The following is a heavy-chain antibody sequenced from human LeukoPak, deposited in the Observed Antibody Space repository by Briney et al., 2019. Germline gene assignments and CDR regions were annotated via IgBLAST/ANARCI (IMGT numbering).Heavy chain of an antibody. J-gene: IGHJ4*02. D-gene: IGHD1-26*01. CDR3: AKEGGSSSRKGGFDY. Sequence: SETLSLTCTVSGGSISSYYWSWIRQPPGKGLEWIGYIYYSGSTNYNPSLKSRVTVSVDTSKNQFSLKLSSVTAADTAVYYCAKEGGSSSRKGGFDYGGRGPLATVSS. CDR1: GGSISSYY. V-gene: IGHV4-59*12. CDR2: IYYSGST.